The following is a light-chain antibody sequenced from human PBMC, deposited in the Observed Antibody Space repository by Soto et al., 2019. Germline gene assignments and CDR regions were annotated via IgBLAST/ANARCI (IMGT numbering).Light chain of an antibody. Sequence: DIQMTQSPSTLSASVGDRVTITCRASQSISSWLAWYQQKPGKAPKVLIYKASNLQSGVPSRFSGSGSGTDLTLTISSLQPDDFATYYCQQCNSYPPTCGQGTTVDIK. CDR3: QQCNSYPPT. J-gene: IGKJ1*01. CDR1: QSISSW. V-gene: IGKV1-5*03. CDR2: KAS.